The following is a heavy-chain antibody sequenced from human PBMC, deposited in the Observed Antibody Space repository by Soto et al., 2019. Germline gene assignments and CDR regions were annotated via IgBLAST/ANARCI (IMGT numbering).Heavy chain of an antibody. Sequence: ASVKVTCKASGFTFTSSAMQWVRQVRGQRLEWIGWIVVGSGNTNYAQKFQERVTITTDISTSTAYMELRSLRSDDTAVYYCARDGLLGIPNWFDPWGQGTLVPVSS. CDR3: ARDGLLGIPNWFDP. CDR1: GFTFTSSA. J-gene: IGHJ5*02. D-gene: IGHD2-15*01. V-gene: IGHV1-58*02. CDR2: IVVGSGNT.